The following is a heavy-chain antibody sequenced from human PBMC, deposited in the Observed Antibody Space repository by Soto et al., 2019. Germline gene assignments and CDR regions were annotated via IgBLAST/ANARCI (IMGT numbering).Heavy chain of an antibody. CDR3: ARDFLFFDY. CDR1: GFTFSIYW. J-gene: IGHJ4*02. V-gene: IGHV3-7*03. Sequence: GGSLRLSCAASGFTFSIYWMSWVRQAPGKGLEWVANIKQDGSEKYYVDSVKGRFTISRDNAKNSLYLQMNSLRAEDTAVYYCARDFLFFDYWGQGTLVTVSS. CDR2: IKQDGSEK. D-gene: IGHD3-3*01.